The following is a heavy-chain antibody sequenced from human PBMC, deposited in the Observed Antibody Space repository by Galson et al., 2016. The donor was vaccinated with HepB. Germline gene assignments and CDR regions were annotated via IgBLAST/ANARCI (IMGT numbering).Heavy chain of an antibody. D-gene: IGHD2-15*01. CDR1: GFTFTSHW. CDR2: ISSAGTYT. Sequence: SLRLSCAASGFTFTSHWMHWVRQAPGKGLEWVSSISSAGTYTYYADSVKGRFTISRDNAKNTLYLQMNSLRAEDTAMYYCARALGGSDDYWGQGTLVTVSS. CDR3: ARALGGSDDY. J-gene: IGHJ4*02. V-gene: IGHV3-21*01.